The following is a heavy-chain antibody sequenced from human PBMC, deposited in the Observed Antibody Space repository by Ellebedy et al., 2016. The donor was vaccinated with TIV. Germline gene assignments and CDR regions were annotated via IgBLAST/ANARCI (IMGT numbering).Heavy chain of an antibody. J-gene: IGHJ4*02. V-gene: IGHV7-4-1*02. D-gene: IGHD3-10*01. CDR3: ARDVRGDEYDGNLDF. CDR1: RYSFTNYA. Sequence: AASVKVSCKASRYSFTNYAINWVRQAPGEGLEWMGWIDTKTGSPTYAQGFTGRFVFSLDTSLSTTYLQISSLEAEDTAFYYCARDVRGDEYDGNLDFWGQGTLVTVSS. CDR2: IDTKTGSP.